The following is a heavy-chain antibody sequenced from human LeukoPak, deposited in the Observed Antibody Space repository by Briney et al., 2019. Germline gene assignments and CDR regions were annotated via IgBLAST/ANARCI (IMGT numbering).Heavy chain of an antibody. CDR3: AKCSSVWYESFDY. D-gene: IGHD6-19*01. Sequence: GGSLRLSCAASGFTYSSYAMSWVRQAPGKGLEWVSAISGSGGSTYYADSVKGRFTISRDNSKNTLYLQMNSLRAEDTAVYYCAKCSSVWYESFDYWGQGTLVTVSS. CDR1: GFTYSSYA. CDR2: ISGSGGST. V-gene: IGHV3-23*01. J-gene: IGHJ4*02.